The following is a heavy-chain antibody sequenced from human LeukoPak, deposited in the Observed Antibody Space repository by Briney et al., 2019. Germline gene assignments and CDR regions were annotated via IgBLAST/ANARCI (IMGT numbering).Heavy chain of an antibody. J-gene: IGHJ3*02. Sequence: SVKVSCKASGGTFSSYAISWVRQAPGQGLEWMGGIIPIFGTANYAQKFQGRVTITADESTSTAYMELSSLRSEDTAVYYCAREETMVRGAFDIWGQGTMVTVSS. CDR3: AREETMVRGAFDI. D-gene: IGHD3-10*01. CDR2: IIPIFGTA. CDR1: GGTFSSYA. V-gene: IGHV1-69*13.